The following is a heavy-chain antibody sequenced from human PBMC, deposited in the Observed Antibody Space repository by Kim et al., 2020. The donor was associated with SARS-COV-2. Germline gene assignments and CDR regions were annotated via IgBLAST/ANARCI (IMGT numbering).Heavy chain of an antibody. CDR3: ARVGLCSGVSCYCDY. J-gene: IGHJ4*02. V-gene: IGHV4-34*01. Sequence: PSLKSRVTISVDTAKNQFSLELSSVTAADTALYYCARVGLCSGVSCYCDYWGQGTLVTVSS. D-gene: IGHD2-15*01.